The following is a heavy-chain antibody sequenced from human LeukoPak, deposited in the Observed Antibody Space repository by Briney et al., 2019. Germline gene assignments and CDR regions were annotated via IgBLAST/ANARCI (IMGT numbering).Heavy chain of an antibody. CDR2: ISPYNGNT. J-gene: IGHJ6*02. V-gene: IGHV1-18*01. Sequence: ASVKVSCKPYGYTFNTYGITWVRQAPGQGLEWMGWISPYNGNTNYAQKFQGRVTMTTDTSTSTAYMELRSLRSDDTAVYYCVREKDYYDSSGFYYYYGMDVWGQGTTVTVSS. CDR3: VREKDYYDSSGFYYYYGMDV. D-gene: IGHD3-22*01. CDR1: GYTFNTYG.